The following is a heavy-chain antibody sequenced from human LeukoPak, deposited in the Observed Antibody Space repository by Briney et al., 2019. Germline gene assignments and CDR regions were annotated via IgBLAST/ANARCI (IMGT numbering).Heavy chain of an antibody. Sequence: GGSLKLSCAASGFTFSGSAMHGVRQPPGEGLEWVSRIRSKANKYATAYVASVKGRFTISRDDSKNTAYLQMNSLKTEDTAVYYCIHAPYYYSSSDPWGQGTLVTVSS. D-gene: IGHD3-10*01. CDR1: GFTFSGSA. CDR2: IRSKANKYAT. J-gene: IGHJ5*02. CDR3: IHAPYYYSSSDP. V-gene: IGHV3-73*01.